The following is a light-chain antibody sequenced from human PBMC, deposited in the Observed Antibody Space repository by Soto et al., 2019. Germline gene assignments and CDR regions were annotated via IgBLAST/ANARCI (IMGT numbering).Light chain of an antibody. J-gene: IGLJ1*01. CDR1: TSNIGSNY. V-gene: IGLV1-47*01. CDR3: ATWDDSLNGFYV. CDR2: RNN. Sequence: VLTQPPSASGTPGQGVTISCSGSTSNIGSNYVYWYQQLPGTAPKLLIYRNNQRPSGVPDRFSGSKSGTSASLAISGLRSDDEADYFCATWDDSLNGFYVFXTGTKVTVL.